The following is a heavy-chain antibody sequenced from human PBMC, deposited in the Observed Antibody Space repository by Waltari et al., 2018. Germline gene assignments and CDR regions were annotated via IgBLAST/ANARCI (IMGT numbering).Heavy chain of an antibody. CDR2: IKTNTGNP. Sequence: QVQLVQSGSELKKPGASVKVSCKAAGYTFPNYAIHRLRQAPGQGLEWMGWIKTNTGNPTYVQGFTGRFVFSLDTSVSTAYLQINSLKADDTAVYYCAREVVPAATIVVNWFDPWGQGTLVTVSS. D-gene: IGHD2-2*01. CDR1: GYTFPNYA. V-gene: IGHV7-4-1*02. CDR3: AREVVPAATIVVNWFDP. J-gene: IGHJ5*02.